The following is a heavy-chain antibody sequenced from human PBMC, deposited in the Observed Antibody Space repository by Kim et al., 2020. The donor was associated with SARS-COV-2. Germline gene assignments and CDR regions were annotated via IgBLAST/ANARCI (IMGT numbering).Heavy chain of an antibody. CDR3: ARDGGYYGSGSYGYWFDP. J-gene: IGHJ5*02. V-gene: IGHV4-59*01. Sequence: SETLSLTCTVSGGSISSYYWSWIRQPPGKGLEWIGYIYYSGSTNYNPSLKSRVTISVDTSKNQFSLKLSSVTAADTAVYYCARDGGYYGSGSYGYWFDPWGQGTLVTVSS. CDR1: GGSISSYY. D-gene: IGHD3-10*01. CDR2: IYYSGST.